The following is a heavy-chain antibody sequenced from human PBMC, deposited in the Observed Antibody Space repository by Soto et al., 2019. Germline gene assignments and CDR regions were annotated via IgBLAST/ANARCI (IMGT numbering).Heavy chain of an antibody. D-gene: IGHD2-15*01. CDR1: GGSFRGYY. CDR3: ARALVVVAI. V-gene: IGHV4-34*01. CDR2: INHSGST. J-gene: IGHJ4*02. Sequence: SETLSLTCAVYGGSFRGYYWSWIRQPPGKGLEWIGEINHSGSTNYNPSLKSRVTISVDTSKNQFSLKLSSVTAADTAVYYCARALVVVAIWGQGTLVTVSS.